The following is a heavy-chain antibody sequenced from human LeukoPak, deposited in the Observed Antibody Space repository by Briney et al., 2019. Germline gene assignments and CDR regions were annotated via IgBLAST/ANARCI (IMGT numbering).Heavy chain of an antibody. V-gene: IGHV1-8*03. CDR3: ARRAVAYYYYYYMDV. Sequence: GASVKVSCKASGYTFTSYDINWVRQATGQGLEWMGWMNPNSGNTGYAQKFQGRVTITRNTSISTAYMDLSSLRSDDTAVYYCARRAVAYYYYYYMDVWGKGTTDTVSS. CDR2: MNPNSGNT. D-gene: IGHD6-19*01. J-gene: IGHJ6*03. CDR1: GYTFTSYD.